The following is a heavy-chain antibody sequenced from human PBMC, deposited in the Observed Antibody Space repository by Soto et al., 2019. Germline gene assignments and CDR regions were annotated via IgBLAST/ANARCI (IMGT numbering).Heavy chain of an antibody. CDR1: GFTFSSYA. J-gene: IGHJ4*02. CDR2: ISNSGNT. CDR3: AKERSSGWSLDY. V-gene: IGHV3-23*01. Sequence: GGSLRLSCAASGFTFSSYAMYWVRQAPGKGLEWVSTISNSGNTYYADSVEGRFTISRDDSKNTLYLQMNSLRAEDTAVFYCAKERSSGWSLDYWGQGTLVTVSS. D-gene: IGHD6-19*01.